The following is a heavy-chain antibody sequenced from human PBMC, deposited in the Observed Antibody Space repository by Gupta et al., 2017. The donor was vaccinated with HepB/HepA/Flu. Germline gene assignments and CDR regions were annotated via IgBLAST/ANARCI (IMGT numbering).Heavy chain of an antibody. CDR1: GFPFSTFG. CDR2: LNNDGRDT. CDR3: AKDAADVHFPLFDS. Sequence: EVHLLESGGGLVQPGGSLRHSCAASGFPFSTFGLPLVRQAPGKGLEWFSTLNNDGRDTYYADSVKGRFSIFRDNSRSILFLQMNRLRVDYSAIYYCAKDAADVHFPLFDSWCQVTLVTVSS. J-gene: IGHJ4*02. D-gene: IGHD2/OR15-2a*01. V-gene: IGHV3-23*01.